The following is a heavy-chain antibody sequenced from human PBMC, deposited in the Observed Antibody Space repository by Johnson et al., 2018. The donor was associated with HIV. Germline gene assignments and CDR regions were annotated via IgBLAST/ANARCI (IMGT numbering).Heavy chain of an antibody. V-gene: IGHV3-30-3*01. CDR2: LRYDGIEK. CDR1: GFIFSDYA. CDR3: ARDRHGSGRPNAFDL. Sequence: QVLLVESGGGVVQPGRPLRLSCVASGFIFSDYAMHWVRQAPSKGLEWVAVLRYDGIEKKYADSVRGRYTISRDNDKNTLYLQMNSPSPEDTGVYHCARDRHGSGRPNAFDLWGRGTKVTV. D-gene: IGHD3-10*01. J-gene: IGHJ3*01.